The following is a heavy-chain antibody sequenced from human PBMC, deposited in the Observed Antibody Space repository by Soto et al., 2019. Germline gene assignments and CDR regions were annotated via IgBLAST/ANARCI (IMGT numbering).Heavy chain of an antibody. CDR3: ARVVVIGSYYFDY. J-gene: IGHJ4*02. Sequence: SVKVSCKASGGTFSSYAISWVRQAPGQGLEWMGGIIPILGIANYAQKFQGRVTITADKSTSTAYMELSSLRSEDTAVYYCARVVVIGSYYFDYWGQGTLVTVSS. D-gene: IGHD3-22*01. CDR1: GGTFSSYA. CDR2: IIPILGIA. V-gene: IGHV1-69*10.